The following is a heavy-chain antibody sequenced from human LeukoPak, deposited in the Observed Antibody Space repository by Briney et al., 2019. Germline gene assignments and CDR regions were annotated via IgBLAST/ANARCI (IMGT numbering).Heavy chain of an antibody. D-gene: IGHD6-19*01. CDR3: AKEGAVAGTSEYFDY. Sequence: PGGSLGLSCAASGFTFSSYAMSWVRQAPGKGLEWVSAISGSGGSTYYADSVKGRFTISRDNSKNTLYLQMNSLRAEDTAVYYCAKEGAVAGTSEYFDYWGQGTLVTVSS. V-gene: IGHV3-23*01. CDR1: GFTFSSYA. CDR2: ISGSGGST. J-gene: IGHJ4*02.